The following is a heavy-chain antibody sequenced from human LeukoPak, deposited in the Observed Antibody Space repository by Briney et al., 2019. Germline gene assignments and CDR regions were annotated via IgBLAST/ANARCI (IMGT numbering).Heavy chain of an antibody. CDR3: ARDIPLAVAGTSFFDY. J-gene: IGHJ4*02. V-gene: IGHV3-48*04. CDR1: GFTFSSYS. D-gene: IGHD6-19*01. Sequence: TGGSLRLSCAASGFTFSSYSMNWVRQAPGKGLEWVSYISSSSSTIYYADSVKGRFTISRDNAKNSLYLQMNSLRAEDTAVYYCARDIPLAVAGTSFFDYWGQGTLVTVSS. CDR2: ISSSSSTI.